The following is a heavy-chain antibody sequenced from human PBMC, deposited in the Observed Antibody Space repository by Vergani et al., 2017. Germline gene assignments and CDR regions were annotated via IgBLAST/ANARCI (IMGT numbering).Heavy chain of an antibody. CDR1: GYSISSGYY. CDR2: IYHSGST. J-gene: IGHJ5*02. Sequence: QVQLQVSGPGLVKPSETLSLTCTVSGYSISSGYYWGWIRQPPGKGLEWIGSIYHSGSTYYNPSLKSRVTISVDTSKNQFSLKLSSVTAADTAVYYCARVKYYDILTGSRPGGFDPWGQGTLVTVSS. CDR3: ARVKYYDILTGSRPGGFDP. D-gene: IGHD3-9*01. V-gene: IGHV4-38-2*02.